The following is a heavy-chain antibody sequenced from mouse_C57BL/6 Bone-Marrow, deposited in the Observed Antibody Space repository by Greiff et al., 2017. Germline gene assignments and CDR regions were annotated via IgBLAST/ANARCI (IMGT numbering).Heavy chain of an antibody. V-gene: IGHV1-64*01. Sequence: QVQLKQPGAELVKPGASVKLSCKASGYTFTSYWMHWVKQRPGQGLEWIGMIHPNSGSTNYNEKFKSKATLTVDKSSSTAYMQLSSLTSEDSAVYDCARDYYGSSPDDWGQGTTLTVSS. D-gene: IGHD1-1*01. CDR3: ARDYYGSSPDD. CDR2: IHPNSGST. CDR1: GYTFTSYW. J-gene: IGHJ2*01.